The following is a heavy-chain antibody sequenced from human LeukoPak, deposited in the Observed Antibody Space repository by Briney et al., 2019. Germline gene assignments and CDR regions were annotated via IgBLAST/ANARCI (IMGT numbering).Heavy chain of an antibody. CDR1: GGSFSGYY. Sequence: PSETLSLTCAVYGGSFSGYYWSWIRQPPGKGLEWIGEINHSGSTNYNPSPKSRVTISVNTSKNQFSLKLSSVTAADTAVYYCARGMAGDFYYYYYYMDVWGKGTTVTVSS. V-gene: IGHV4-34*01. CDR2: INHSGST. J-gene: IGHJ6*03. CDR3: ARGMAGDFYYYYYYMDV. D-gene: IGHD6-19*01.